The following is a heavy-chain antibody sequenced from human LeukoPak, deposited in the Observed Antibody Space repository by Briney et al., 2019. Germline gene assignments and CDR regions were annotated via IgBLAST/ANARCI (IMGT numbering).Heavy chain of an antibody. CDR3: ARDYLGYCSGGSCRHDFDY. Sequence: GGSLRLSCAASGFTFSSYWMHWVRQAPGKGLVWVSRIKPDGSITSYADSVKDRFTISRDNAKNTLYVQMNSLRVEDTAVYYCARDYLGYCSGGSCRHDFDYWGQGTLVTVSS. J-gene: IGHJ4*02. CDR2: IKPDGSIT. V-gene: IGHV3-74*01. D-gene: IGHD2-15*01. CDR1: GFTFSSYW.